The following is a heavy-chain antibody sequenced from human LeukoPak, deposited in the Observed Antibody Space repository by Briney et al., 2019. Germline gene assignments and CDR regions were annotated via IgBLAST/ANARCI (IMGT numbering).Heavy chain of an antibody. CDR2: IYYSGST. CDR3: ARVSYDYVWGSYRHPVDY. Sequence: PSETLSLTCTVSGGSISSYYWSWLRQPPGKGLEWIGYIYYSGSTNYNPSLKSRVTISVDTSKNQFSLKLSSVTAADTAVYYCARVSYDYVWGSYRHPVDYRGQGTLVTVSS. D-gene: IGHD3-16*02. CDR1: GGSISSYY. J-gene: IGHJ4*02. V-gene: IGHV4-59*01.